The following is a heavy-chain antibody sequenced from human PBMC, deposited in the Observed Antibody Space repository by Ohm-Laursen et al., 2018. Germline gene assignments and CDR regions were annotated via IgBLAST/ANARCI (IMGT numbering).Heavy chain of an antibody. CDR2: IISTGSTI. CDR3: ARIGWEVVAEHDY. J-gene: IGHJ4*02. D-gene: IGHD2-15*01. Sequence: GSLRLSCAAPGFTFSSHTMNWVRQAPGKGLQWVSSIISTGSTIYYADSVKGRFTISRDNVKNSLYLQMNSLRAEDTAVYYCARIGWEVVAEHDYWGQGTLVTVSS. CDR1: GFTFSSHT. V-gene: IGHV3-21*01.